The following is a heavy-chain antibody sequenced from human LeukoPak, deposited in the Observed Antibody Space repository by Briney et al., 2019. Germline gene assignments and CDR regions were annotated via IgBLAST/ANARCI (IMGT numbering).Heavy chain of an antibody. J-gene: IGHJ4*02. D-gene: IGHD3-9*01. CDR1: GGSISSYY. V-gene: IGHV4-59*08. Sequence: SETLSLTCTVSGGSISSYYWSWIRQPPGNGLEWIGYIYYSVSTNYNPSLKSRVTISVDTSKNQFSLKLSSVTAADTAVYYCASLGYYDILTGYYEGDYWGQGTLVTVSS. CDR3: ASLGYYDILTGYYEGDY. CDR2: IYYSVST.